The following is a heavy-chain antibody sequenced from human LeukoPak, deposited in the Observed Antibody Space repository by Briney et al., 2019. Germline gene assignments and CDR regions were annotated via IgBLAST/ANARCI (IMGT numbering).Heavy chain of an antibody. J-gene: IGHJ6*04. CDR1: GGSLNGYY. CDR2: IHSSEGT. Sequence: PSQTLSLTCTVSGGSLNGYYWGWIRQPPGKGLECIGYIHSSEGTAHNASLKSRLTISLDTSKNQFSLTLSSVTAADTAVYYCARHVYGEGMVVWGKGTTVTVSS. V-gene: IGHV4-59*08. CDR3: ARHVYGEGMVV. D-gene: IGHD4-17*01.